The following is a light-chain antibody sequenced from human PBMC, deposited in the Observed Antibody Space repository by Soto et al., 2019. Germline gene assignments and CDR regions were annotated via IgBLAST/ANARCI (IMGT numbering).Light chain of an antibody. J-gene: IGLJ7*01. CDR3: CSYAGSSTSV. Sequence: QSALTQPASVSGSPGQSITISCTGTSSDVGSYKFVSWYQQYPGKAPKLMIYEGSKRPSGVSNRFSGSKSGNTASLTISGLQAEDEADYYCCSYAGSSTSVFGGGTQLTVL. CDR1: SSDVGSYKF. CDR2: EGS. V-gene: IGLV2-23*01.